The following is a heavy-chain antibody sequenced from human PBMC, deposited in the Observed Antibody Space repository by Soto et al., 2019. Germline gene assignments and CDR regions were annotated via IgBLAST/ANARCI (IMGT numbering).Heavy chain of an antibody. Sequence: SWVRQAPGQGLEWMGWISAYNGNTNYAQKLQGRVTMTTDTSKSIAYLQMNSLKTEDTAVYYCTRDIVATISESRWFDPWGQGTLVTVSS. CDR2: ISAYNGNT. V-gene: IGHV1-18*01. J-gene: IGHJ5*02. D-gene: IGHD5-12*01. CDR3: TRDIVATISESRWFDP.